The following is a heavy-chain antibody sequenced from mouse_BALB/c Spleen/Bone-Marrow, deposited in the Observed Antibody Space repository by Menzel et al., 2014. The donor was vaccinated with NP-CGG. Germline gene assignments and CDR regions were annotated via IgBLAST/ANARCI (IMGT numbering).Heavy chain of an antibody. V-gene: IGHV1-9*01. J-gene: IGHJ1*01. CDR1: GYTFGSYW. Sequence: QVQLQQPGAELMKPGASVKISCKATGYTFGSYWMEWVRQRPGHGLEWIGEILPGSGSTNHNEKFKGKATFTADTSSNTAYLQLSSLTSEDSAVYYCAFNSYWFFDVWGAGTTVTVSS. CDR2: ILPGSGST. CDR3: AFNSYWFFDV.